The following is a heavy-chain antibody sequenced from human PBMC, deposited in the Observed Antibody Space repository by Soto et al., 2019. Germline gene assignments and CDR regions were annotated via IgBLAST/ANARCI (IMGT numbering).Heavy chain of an antibody. CDR2: IYHSGST. CDR1: GGSISSGGYS. CDR3: ARVGSDSGSYCIDY. Sequence: SETLSLTCAVSGGSISSGGYSWSWIRQPPGKGLEWIGYIYHSGSTYYNPSLKSRVTISVDRSKNQFPLKLSSVTAADTAVYYCARVGSDSGSYCIDYWGQATLVTVSS. D-gene: IGHD1-26*01. V-gene: IGHV4-30-2*01. J-gene: IGHJ4*02.